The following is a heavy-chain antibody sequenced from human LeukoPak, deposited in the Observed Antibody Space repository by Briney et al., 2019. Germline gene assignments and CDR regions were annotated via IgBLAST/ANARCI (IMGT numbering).Heavy chain of an antibody. CDR1: GDSVSSNSAA. D-gene: IGHD6-19*01. CDR3: ARTPLGIAVAGYYYYYGMDV. J-gene: IGHJ6*02. V-gene: IGHV6-1*01. CDR2: TYYRSKWYN. Sequence: SQTLSLTCAISGDSVSSNSAAWNWIRQSPSRGLEWLGRTYYRSKWYNDYAVSVKSRITINPDTSKNQFSLQPNSVTPEDTAVYYCARTPLGIAVAGYYYYYGMDVWGQGTTVTVSS.